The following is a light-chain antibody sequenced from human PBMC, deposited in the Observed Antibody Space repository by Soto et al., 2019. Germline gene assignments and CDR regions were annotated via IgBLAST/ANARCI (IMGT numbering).Light chain of an antibody. Sequence: EIVMTQSPATLSVSPGERATLSCRAGQGVTTTFACYQQKPGQAPRLLIYDTSTRATGIPARFSGSGSGTEFTLTISSLQSEDFAVYYCQQYNKWRPITFGQGTRLEIK. CDR2: DTS. CDR1: QGVTTT. V-gene: IGKV3-15*01. CDR3: QQYNKWRPIT. J-gene: IGKJ5*01.